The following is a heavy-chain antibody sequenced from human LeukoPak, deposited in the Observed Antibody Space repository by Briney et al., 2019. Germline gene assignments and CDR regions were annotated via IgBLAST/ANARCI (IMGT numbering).Heavy chain of an antibody. CDR2: IRYDGSNK. J-gene: IGHJ5*02. Sequence: GGSLRLSCAASGFTFSSYGMHWVRQAPGKGLEWVAFIRYDGSNKYYADSVKGRFTISRDNSKNTLYLQMNSLRAEDTAVYYCEIVVVLAAPYNWFDPWGQGTLVTVSS. CDR1: GFTFSSYG. D-gene: IGHD2-2*01. V-gene: IGHV3-30*02. CDR3: EIVVVLAAPYNWFDP.